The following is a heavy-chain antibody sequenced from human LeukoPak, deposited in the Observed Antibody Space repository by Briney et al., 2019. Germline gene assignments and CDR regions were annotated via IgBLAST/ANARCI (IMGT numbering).Heavy chain of an antibody. CDR3: ARVGYGSTVTTSYYYYYMDV. D-gene: IGHD4-17*01. CDR2: IWYDGSNK. Sequence: GRSLRLSCAASGFTFSSYGMHWVRQAPGKGLEWVAVIWYDGSNKYYADSVKGRFTISRDNSKNTLYLQMNSLRAEDTAVYYCARVGYGSTVTTSYYYYYMDVWGKGTTVTVSS. CDR1: GFTFSSYG. V-gene: IGHV3-33*01. J-gene: IGHJ6*03.